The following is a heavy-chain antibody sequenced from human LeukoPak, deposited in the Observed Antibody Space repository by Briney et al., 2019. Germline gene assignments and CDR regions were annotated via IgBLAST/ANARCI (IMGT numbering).Heavy chain of an antibody. CDR2: MYYSGSI. J-gene: IGHJ4*02. CDR3: ARTRVPGSYSPKGPFDY. Sequence: SETLSLTCTVSGGSISSSNYYWVWIRQPPSTGLEWIGSMYYSGSIFYNPSLKSRVTISINTSKNQFSLKVSSVTAADTAVYYCARTRVPGSYSPKGPFDYWGQGTLVTVSS. CDR1: GGSISSSNYY. D-gene: IGHD1-26*01. V-gene: IGHV4-39*07.